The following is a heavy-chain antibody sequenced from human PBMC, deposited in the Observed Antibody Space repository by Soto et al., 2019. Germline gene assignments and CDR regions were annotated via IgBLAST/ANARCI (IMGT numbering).Heavy chain of an antibody. Sequence: ETLSLTCTVSGGSISSYYWSWIRQPPGKGLEWIGYIYYSGSTNYNPSLKSRVTISVDTSKNQFSLKLNSMTAADTAVYYCARHNYGSGSTYFDYWGQGTLVTV. J-gene: IGHJ4*02. CDR1: GGSISSYY. D-gene: IGHD3-10*01. CDR2: IYYSGST. V-gene: IGHV4-59*08. CDR3: ARHNYGSGSTYFDY.